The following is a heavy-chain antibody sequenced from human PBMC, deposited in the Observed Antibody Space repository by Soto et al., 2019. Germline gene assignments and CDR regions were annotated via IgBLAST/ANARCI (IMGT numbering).Heavy chain of an antibody. D-gene: IGHD6-13*01. J-gene: IGHJ4*02. CDR1: GGSISSGGYY. CDR3: ARGGIAAAAPPDF. V-gene: IGHV4-31*03. Sequence: QVQLQESGPGLVKPSQTLSLTCTVSGGSISSGGYYWSWIRQHPGKVLEWIGYIYYSGSTYYNPSLMSRVPRSXDXTKNKFSLMLSSVTAADTAVYYCARGGIAAAAPPDFWGQGTLVTVSS. CDR2: IYYSGST.